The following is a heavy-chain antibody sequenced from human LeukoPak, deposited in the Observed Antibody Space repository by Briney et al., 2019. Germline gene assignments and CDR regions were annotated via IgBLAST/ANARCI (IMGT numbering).Heavy chain of an antibody. CDR1: GYIFTGYY. V-gene: IGHV1-2*06. D-gene: IGHD5-18*01. CDR2: INPNSGGT. Sequence: ASVKVSCKASGYIFTGYYMHWVRQALGQGLEWMGRINPNSGGTNYAQKFQGRVTMTRDTSISTAYMELSRLRSDDTAVYYCARGLDTAMVANAFDIWGQGTMVTVSS. J-gene: IGHJ3*02. CDR3: ARGLDTAMVANAFDI.